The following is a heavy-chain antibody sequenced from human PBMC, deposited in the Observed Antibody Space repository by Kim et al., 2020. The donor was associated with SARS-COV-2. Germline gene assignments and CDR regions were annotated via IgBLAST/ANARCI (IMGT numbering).Heavy chain of an antibody. CDR3: ALLGALRFDS. D-gene: IGHD5-12*01. CDR2: ISFDGTYI. J-gene: IGHJ5*01. CDR1: GFTFSVYS. V-gene: IGHV3-30*04. Sequence: GGSLRLSCAASGFTFSVYSLHWVRQAPGKGLEWMSAISFDGTYIYYADSVKGRFTVSRDNAKTTLYLQMNSPRAEDTAVYFCALLGALRFDSWGLGTLVTVSS.